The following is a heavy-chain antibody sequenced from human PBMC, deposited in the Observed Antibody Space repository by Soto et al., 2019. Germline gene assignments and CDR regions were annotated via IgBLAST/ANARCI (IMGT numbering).Heavy chain of an antibody. CDR3: AADPSFYDSSALESTKFDC. CDR1: GFTFSSSG. CDR2: IVVGSGNT. D-gene: IGHD3-22*01. J-gene: IGHJ4*02. V-gene: IGHV1-58*02. Sequence: SVKVSCKASGFTFSSSGMQWVRQARGQRLEWIGWIVVGSGNTNYAQKFQERVTITRDMSTSTAYMELSSLRSEDTAVYYCAADPSFYDSSALESTKFDCWGQGTLVTVSS.